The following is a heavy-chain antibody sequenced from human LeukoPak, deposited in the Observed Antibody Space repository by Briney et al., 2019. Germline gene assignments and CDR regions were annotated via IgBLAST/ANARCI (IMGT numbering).Heavy chain of an antibody. CDR1: GGSISSSSYY. V-gene: IGHV4-61*05. CDR3: ARTGRRGYFDF. CDR2: IYYSGST. J-gene: IGHJ2*01. Sequence: SETLSLTCTVSGGSISSSSYYWGWIRQPPGKGLEWIGYIYYSGSTNYNPSLKSRVTISVDTSKNQFSLKLSSVTAAGTAVYYCARTGRRGYFDFWGRGTLVTVSS. D-gene: IGHD1-14*01.